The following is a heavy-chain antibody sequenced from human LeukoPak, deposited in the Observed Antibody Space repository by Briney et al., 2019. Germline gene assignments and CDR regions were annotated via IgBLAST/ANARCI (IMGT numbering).Heavy chain of an antibody. D-gene: IGHD3-22*01. CDR3: AKGPNSSGYSIDS. CDR2: INEDGSWS. V-gene: IGHV3-7*03. J-gene: IGHJ4*02. CDR1: GFSFNNYW. Sequence: GGSLRLSCTASGFSFNNYWMSWVRQAPGKGLEWLGNINEDGSWSHHVDSVRGRFTISRDNAKNSLYLQMNSLKTDDTAFYYCAKGPNSSGYSIDSWGRGTLVTVSS.